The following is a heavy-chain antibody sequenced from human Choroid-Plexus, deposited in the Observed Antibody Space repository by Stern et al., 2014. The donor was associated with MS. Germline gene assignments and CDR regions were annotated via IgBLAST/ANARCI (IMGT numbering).Heavy chain of an antibody. J-gene: IGHJ5*02. CDR3: AKDRQYLTYFFDH. Sequence: VQLVESGGGVVQPGRPLRLSCVASGFTFGSWAMQWVRQAPGKGLEWVAGVSYDGSNKYYADSVKGRFTISRDNSQNTLYMQMSSLRPEDTAVYYCAKDRQYLTYFFDHWGQGSLVTVSS. V-gene: IGHV3-30*18. CDR1: GFTFGSWA. D-gene: IGHD2/OR15-2a*01. CDR2: VSYDGSNK.